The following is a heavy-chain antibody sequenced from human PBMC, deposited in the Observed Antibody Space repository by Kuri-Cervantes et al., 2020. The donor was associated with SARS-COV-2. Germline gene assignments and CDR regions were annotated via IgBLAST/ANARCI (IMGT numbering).Heavy chain of an antibody. V-gene: IGHV3-48*03. CDR1: GFNFSSYE. J-gene: IGHJ4*02. D-gene: IGHD2-15*01. CDR3: TRMSSGGSPDY. Sequence: GESLKIYCVASGFNFSSYEMNWVRQAPGRVLEWVSYISSSDSTIYYADSVKVRFTISTDNAKNPLYLQMSSLRVEDTAVYYCTRMSSGGSPDYWGQGTLVTVSS. CDR2: ISSSDSTI.